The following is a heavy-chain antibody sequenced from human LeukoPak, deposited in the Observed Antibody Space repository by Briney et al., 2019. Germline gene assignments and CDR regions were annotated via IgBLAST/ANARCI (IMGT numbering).Heavy chain of an antibody. V-gene: IGHV4-34*01. CDR2: INQSGRT. CDR1: GGSFSGYY. J-gene: IGHJ5*02. Sequence: SETLSLTCAVYGGSFSGYYWSWIRQPPGKGLEWIGEINQSGRTNYNPSLKSRVTISLDTSKKHFSLKLSSVTAADTAVYYCARKGGGQLVNTRRWFDPWGQGTLVTVSS. CDR3: ARKGGGQLVNTRRWFDP. D-gene: IGHD6-13*01.